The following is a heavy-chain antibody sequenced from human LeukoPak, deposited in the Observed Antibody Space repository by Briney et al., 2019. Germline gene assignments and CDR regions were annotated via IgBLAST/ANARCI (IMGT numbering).Heavy chain of an antibody. CDR3: ARVGYCSSTSCYYGDY. CDR1: GGSFSGYY. D-gene: IGHD2-2*01. CDR2: INHSGST. Sequence: SETLSLTCAVYGGSFSGYYWSWIRQPPGKGLEWIGEINHSGSTNYSPSLKSRVTISVDTSKNQFSLKLSSVTAADTAVYYCARVGYCSSTSCYYGDYWGQGTLVTVSS. J-gene: IGHJ4*02. V-gene: IGHV4-34*01.